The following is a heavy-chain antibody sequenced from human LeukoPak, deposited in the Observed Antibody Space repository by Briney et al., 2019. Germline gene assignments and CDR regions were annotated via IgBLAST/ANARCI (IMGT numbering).Heavy chain of an antibody. J-gene: IGHJ5*02. Sequence: PGGSLRPSCAASGFSFSSHSMNWVRQAPGKGLEWVSSVSSSGMYIYYADAVKGRFTISRDNAKNSLYLQLNSLRAEDTAMYYCSRVRTYSNSYYDFDPWGQGTLVSVSS. CDR2: VSSSGMYI. CDR1: GFSFSSHS. CDR3: SRVRTYSNSYYDFDP. D-gene: IGHD2/OR15-2a*01. V-gene: IGHV3-21*01.